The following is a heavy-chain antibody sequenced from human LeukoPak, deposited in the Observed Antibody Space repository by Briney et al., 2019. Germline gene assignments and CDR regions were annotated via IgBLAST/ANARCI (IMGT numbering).Heavy chain of an antibody. J-gene: IGHJ4*02. CDR2: IRYDGSNK. V-gene: IGHV3-30*02. CDR1: GFTFSSYG. Sequence: GGSLRLSCAASGFTFSSYGMHWVRQAPGKGLEWVAFIRYDGSNKYYADSVKGRFTISRDNSKNTLYLQMNSLRPEDTAVYYCARDGYCSTTNCPRRGAYWGQGTLVTVSS. D-gene: IGHD2-2*01. CDR3: ARDGYCSTTNCPRRGAY.